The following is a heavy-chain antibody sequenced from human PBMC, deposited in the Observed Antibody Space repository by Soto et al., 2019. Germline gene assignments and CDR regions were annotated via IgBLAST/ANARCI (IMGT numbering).Heavy chain of an antibody. Sequence: VQLVESGGGVVQPGRSLRLSCAASGFTFSSYGMHWVRQAPGKGLEWVAVISYDGSNKYYADSVKGRFTISRDNSKNTLYLQMNSLRAEDTAVYYCAKDFNNWNYIYYFDYWGQGTLVTVSS. D-gene: IGHD1-7*01. CDR2: ISYDGSNK. V-gene: IGHV3-30*18. J-gene: IGHJ4*02. CDR1: GFTFSSYG. CDR3: AKDFNNWNYIYYFDY.